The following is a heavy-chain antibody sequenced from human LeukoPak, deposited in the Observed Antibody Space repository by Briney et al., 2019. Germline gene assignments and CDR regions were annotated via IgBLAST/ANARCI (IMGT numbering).Heavy chain of an antibody. CDR2: IKPNSGGT. J-gene: IGHJ4*02. D-gene: IGHD3-22*01. CDR1: GYTFNYYY. V-gene: IGHV1-2*02. Sequence: ASVKGSCKGSGYTFNYYYMHWVRQAPGQGREWRGWIKPNSGGTNDAQKFQGRVTITRDTSIRTAYMEMRRLRAEGTDVYYCARVYLGVYYYGSSGYSHLDYWGQGTLITVSS. CDR3: ARVYLGVYYYGSSGYSHLDY.